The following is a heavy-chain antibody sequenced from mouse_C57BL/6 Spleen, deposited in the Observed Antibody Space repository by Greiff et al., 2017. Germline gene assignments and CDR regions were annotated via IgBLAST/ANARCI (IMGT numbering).Heavy chain of an antibody. CDR2: IRSKSNNYAT. V-gene: IGHV10-1*01. CDR3: VRQDYYGNYNYYAMDY. J-gene: IGHJ4*01. D-gene: IGHD2-1*01. Sequence: DVKLVESGGGLVQPKGSLKLSCAASGFSFNTYAMNWVRQAPGKGLEWVARIRSKSNNYATYYADSVKDRFTISRDDSESMLYLQMNNLKTEDTAMYYCVRQDYYGNYNYYAMDYWGQGTSVTVSS. CDR1: GFSFNTYA.